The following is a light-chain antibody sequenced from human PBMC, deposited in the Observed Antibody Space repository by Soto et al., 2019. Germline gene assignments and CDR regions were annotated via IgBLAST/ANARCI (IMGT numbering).Light chain of an antibody. Sequence: DIQMTQSPSTLSASIGDRVTITCRASQNIYTWLAWYQQKPAQAPNLLIYKASTLKSGVPSRFSGSGSGTDFSLTINILQPDDFATYHCQQYNSYPWTFGQGTKVEI. V-gene: IGKV1-5*03. J-gene: IGKJ1*01. CDR1: QNIYTW. CDR3: QQYNSYPWT. CDR2: KAS.